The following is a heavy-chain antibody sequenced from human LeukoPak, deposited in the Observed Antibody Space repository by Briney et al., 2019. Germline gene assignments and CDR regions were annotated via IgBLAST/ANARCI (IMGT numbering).Heavy chain of an antibody. CDR2: INPNSGGT. V-gene: IGHV1-2*06. CDR1: GYTFTGYY. J-gene: IGHJ5*02. CDR3: ARDRIGGGYSSSWVEGNCFDP. D-gene: IGHD6-13*01. Sequence: ASVKVSCKASGYTFTGYYMHWVRQAPGQGLEWMGRINPNSGGTNYAQKFQGRVTMTRDTSIGTAYMELSRLRSDDTAVYYCARDRIGGGYSSSWVEGNCFDPWGQGTLVTVSS.